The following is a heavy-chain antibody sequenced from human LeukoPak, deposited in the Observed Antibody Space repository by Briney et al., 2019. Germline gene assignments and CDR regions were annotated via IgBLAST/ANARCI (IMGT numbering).Heavy chain of an antibody. D-gene: IGHD5-18*01. CDR1: GFIFSKYS. J-gene: IGHJ4*02. CDR3: ARVSDTGYTYAYSYFFDF. Sequence: GGSLRLSCEGFGFIFSKYSMIWVRQAPGKGLEWISYISGTSRTTYFADSVEGRFSVSRDNDENLVYLQMNSLRAEDTAVYFCARVSDTGYTYAYSYFFDFWGQGTLVTVST. CDR2: ISGTSRTT. V-gene: IGHV3-48*01.